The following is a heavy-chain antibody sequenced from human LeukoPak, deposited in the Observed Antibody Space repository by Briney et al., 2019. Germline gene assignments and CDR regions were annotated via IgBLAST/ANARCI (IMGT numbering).Heavy chain of an antibody. V-gene: IGHV1-46*01. CDR2: INPSGDST. CDR3: ASVVYCGGDCYSGRYYFDY. D-gene: IGHD2-21*02. J-gene: IGHJ4*02. Sequence: ASVKVSCKASGYTFSSYYLHWVRQAPGQGLEWRGMINPSGDSTSYAQKFQGRLTMTRDTPTSTVSMELSSLRSEDTAVYYCASVVYCGGDCYSGRYYFDYWGQGTLVTVSS. CDR1: GYTFSSYY.